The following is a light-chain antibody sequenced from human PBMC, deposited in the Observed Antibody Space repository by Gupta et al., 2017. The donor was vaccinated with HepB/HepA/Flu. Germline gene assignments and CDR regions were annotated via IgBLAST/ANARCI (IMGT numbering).Light chain of an antibody. Sequence: EIVFTQSPATLSLSQGERVTLSCRTSQSVSSYLAWYQQKPGQAPTLLIYDTSIRATGLPARFSGSGSGTDFTLTITSLEPEDFAVYYCQQRDYWPLTFGGGTRMEIK. V-gene: IGKV3-11*01. CDR2: DTS. CDR3: QQRDYWPLT. CDR1: QSVSSY. J-gene: IGKJ4*01.